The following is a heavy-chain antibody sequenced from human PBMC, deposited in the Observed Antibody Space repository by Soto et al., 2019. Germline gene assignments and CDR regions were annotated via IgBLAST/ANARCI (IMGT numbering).Heavy chain of an antibody. Sequence: EVQLVESGGGFVQPGGSLRLSCAASGFSLRGYSMIWVRQAPGKGLEWVSYISGSGTTIYYADSVKRRFTISRDNAKNSVYLQMNSLGDEDTAVYYCARGAGYGDYGGYWGQGTLVTVSS. V-gene: IGHV3-48*02. CDR2: ISGSGTTI. CDR3: ARGAGYGDYGGY. CDR1: GFSLRGYS. D-gene: IGHD4-17*01. J-gene: IGHJ4*02.